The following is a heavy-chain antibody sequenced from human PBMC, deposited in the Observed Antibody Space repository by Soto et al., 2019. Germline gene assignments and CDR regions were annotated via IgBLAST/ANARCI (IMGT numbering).Heavy chain of an antibody. D-gene: IGHD1-26*01. V-gene: IGHV3-33*03. J-gene: IGHJ4*02. CDR1: AFAFGVYG. CDR2: IGHDGKYT. Sequence: QVQLVDSGGGVVQPGRSLRLSCAASAFAFGVYGMHWVLQAPGKGLEWVAVIGHDGKYTHYADSVKGRFTISRDNSRNTLYLQMDSLRVDDTAVYFCACDFQVGRTFDYWGQGTLVTVSS. CDR3: ACDFQVGRTFDY.